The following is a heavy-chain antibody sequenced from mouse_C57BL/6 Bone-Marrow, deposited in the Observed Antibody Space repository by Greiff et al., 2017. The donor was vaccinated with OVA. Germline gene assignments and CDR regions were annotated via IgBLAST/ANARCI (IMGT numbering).Heavy chain of an antibody. D-gene: IGHD1-1*01. CDR2: IDPEDGDT. CDR3: TTFCYCYGSSPWFAY. CDR1: GFNIKDYY. V-gene: IGHV14-1*01. Sequence: VQLQQSGAELVRPGASVKLSCTASGFNIKDYYMHWVKQRPEQGLEWIGRIDPEDGDTEYAPKFQGKATMTADTSSNTAYLQLSSLTSEDTAVYYCTTFCYCYGSSPWFAYWGQGTLVTVSA. J-gene: IGHJ3*01.